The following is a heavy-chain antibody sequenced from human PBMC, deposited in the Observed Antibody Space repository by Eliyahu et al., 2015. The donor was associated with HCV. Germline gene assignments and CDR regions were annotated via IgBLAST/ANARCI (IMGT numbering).Heavy chain of an antibody. CDR3: AHRPGFCSGGSCYFNSGFDY. D-gene: IGHD2-15*01. V-gene: IGHV2-5*02. J-gene: IGHJ4*02. CDR2: IYWDDDK. CDR1: GFSLTTSGVG. Sequence: QITLKESGPTLVKPTQTLTLTCTFSGFSLTTSGVGVGWIRQPPGKALEWLALIYWDDDKRYSPSLKSRLTITKDTPKNQVVLTMTNMDPVDTATYYCAHRPGFCSGGSCYFNSGFDYWGQGTLVTVSS.